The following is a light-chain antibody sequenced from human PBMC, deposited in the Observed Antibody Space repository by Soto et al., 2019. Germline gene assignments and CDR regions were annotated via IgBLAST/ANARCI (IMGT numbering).Light chain of an antibody. V-gene: IGKV3-11*01. J-gene: IGKJ2*01. CDR1: QHISTF. CDR3: QQRSYVYT. Sequence: IVLTQSPVTLSLSPGERATLSCRASQHISTFLAWYQHKVGQAPRLLISDASKMATGTLARFSGSGSGTDCTLTISSLESEDFAVYYCQQRSYVYTCGQGTKLEI. CDR2: DAS.